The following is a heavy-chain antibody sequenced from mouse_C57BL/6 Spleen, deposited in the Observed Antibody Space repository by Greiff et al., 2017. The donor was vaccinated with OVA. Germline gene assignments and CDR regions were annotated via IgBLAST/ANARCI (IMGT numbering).Heavy chain of an antibody. CDR2: IRSKSNNYAT. D-gene: IGHD1-1*01. CDR3: VRHYYDYAMDY. J-gene: IGHJ4*01. V-gene: IGHV10-1*01. Sequence: EVQLLESGGGLVQPKGSLKLSCAASGFSFNTYAMNWVRQAPGKGLEWVARIRSKSNNYATYYADSVKDRFTISRDDSESMLYLQMNNMKTEDTAMYYCVRHYYDYAMDYWGQGTSVTVSS. CDR1: GFSFNTYA.